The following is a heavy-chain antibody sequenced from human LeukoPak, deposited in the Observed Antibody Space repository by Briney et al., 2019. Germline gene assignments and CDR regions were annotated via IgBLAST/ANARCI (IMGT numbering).Heavy chain of an antibody. CDR1: GFTFSNYA. Sequence: GKSLRLSCAASGFTFSNYAMHWVRQAPGKGLEWVSLISSGGTYEYYADSVKGRFTISRDNSKNTLYLQLNSLRAEDTAVYYCARDSTYYYDSGSSGPHYFGNWGQGTLVTVSS. J-gene: IGHJ4*02. D-gene: IGHD3-10*01. CDR3: ARDSTYYYDSGSSGPHYFGN. CDR2: ISSGGTYE. V-gene: IGHV3-30*01.